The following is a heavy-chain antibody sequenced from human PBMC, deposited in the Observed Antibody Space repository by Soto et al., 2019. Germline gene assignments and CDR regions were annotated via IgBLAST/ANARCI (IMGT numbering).Heavy chain of an antibody. D-gene: IGHD3-10*01. J-gene: IGHJ5*02. CDR1: GFTFSSHA. CDR3: AKDPLRIPTGWFDP. V-gene: IGHV3-23*01. Sequence: EVQLLESGGGLAQPGGSLRLSCAASGFTFSSHAMSWVRQAPGKGLEWVSAIRGSGSSTYYADSVKGRFTISRDNSKNTVYLQMNRLRAEDSAVYYCAKDPLRIPTGWFDPWGQGTLVTVSS. CDR2: IRGSGSST.